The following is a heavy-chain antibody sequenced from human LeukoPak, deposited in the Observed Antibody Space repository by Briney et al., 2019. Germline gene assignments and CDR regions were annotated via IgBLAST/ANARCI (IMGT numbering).Heavy chain of an antibody. CDR2: ISASGHYT. CDR3: AKDGSWGDYYFYFYIDV. V-gene: IGHV3-23*01. Sequence: GGSLRLSCEASGFTFSNSAMSWVRQAPGKGLEWVSGISASGHYTYNADSAKGRFTISRDNSKNTLYLQMNSLRAEDTALYFCAKDGSWGDYYFYFYIDVWGKGTTVTVSS. D-gene: IGHD3-16*01. CDR1: GFTFSNSA. J-gene: IGHJ6*03.